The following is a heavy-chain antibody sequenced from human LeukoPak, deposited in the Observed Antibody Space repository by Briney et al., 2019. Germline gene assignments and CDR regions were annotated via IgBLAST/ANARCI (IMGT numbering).Heavy chain of an antibody. CDR2: IRSKANSYAT. CDR3: TRLWADYGDYPNFDY. J-gene: IGHJ4*02. V-gene: IGHV3-73*01. Sequence: PGGSLRLSCAASGFTFSGSAMHWVRQASGIGLEWVGRIRSKANSYATAYDASVKGMFTISKDDSKNTAYLQMNRLKTEDTAVYYCTRLWADYGDYPNFDYWGQGTLVTVSS. CDR1: GFTFSGSA. D-gene: IGHD4-17*01.